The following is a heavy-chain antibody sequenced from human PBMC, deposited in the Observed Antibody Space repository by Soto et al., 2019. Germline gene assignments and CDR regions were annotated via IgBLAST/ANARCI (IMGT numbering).Heavy chain of an antibody. CDR3: ARLRGPAAIGSYYYYGMDV. J-gene: IGHJ6*02. CDR2: IDPSDSYT. V-gene: IGHV5-10-1*01. Sequence: PGESLKISCKGSGYSFTSYWISWVRQMPGKGLEWMGRIDPSDSYTNYSPSFQGHVTISADKSISTAYLQWSSLKASDTAMYYCARLRGPAAIGSYYYYGMDVWGQGTTVTVSS. CDR1: GYSFTSYW. D-gene: IGHD2-2*01.